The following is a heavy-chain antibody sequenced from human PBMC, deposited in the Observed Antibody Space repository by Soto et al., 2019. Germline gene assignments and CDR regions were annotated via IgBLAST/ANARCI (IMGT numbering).Heavy chain of an antibody. CDR2: INSDGSST. J-gene: IGHJ6*02. D-gene: IGHD2-15*01. Sequence: GGSLRLSCAASGFTFSSYWMHWVRQAPGKGLVWVSRINSDGSSTSYADSVKGRFTISRDNAKNTLYLQMNSLRAEDTAVYYCARAYCSGGSCYRGYYYYGMDVWGQGTTVTVSS. CDR1: GFTFSSYW. V-gene: IGHV3-74*01. CDR3: ARAYCSGGSCYRGYYYYGMDV.